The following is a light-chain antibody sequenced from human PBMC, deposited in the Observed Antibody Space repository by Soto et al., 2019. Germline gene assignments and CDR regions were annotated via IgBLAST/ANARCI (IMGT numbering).Light chain of an antibody. CDR2: DAT. CDR1: SSDVGGFEY. CDR3: GSITRSSTSV. V-gene: IGLV2-14*01. J-gene: IGLJ1*01. Sequence: QSALGQPASVSGSPGQSITISCTGTSSDVGGFEYVSWYQHQPGKAPRLIIYDATKRPSGVSNRFSGSKSGNTASLTISGIQAEDEGDYYCGSITRSSTSVFGTGTKVTVL.